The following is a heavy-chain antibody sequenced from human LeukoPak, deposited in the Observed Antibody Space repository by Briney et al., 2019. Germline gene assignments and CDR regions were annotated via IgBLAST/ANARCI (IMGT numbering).Heavy chain of an antibody. Sequence: GGSLTLSCAASGFTFSSYAMSWVRQAPGKGLEWVSAISGSGGSTYYADSVKGRFTISRDNSKNTLYLQMNSLRAEDTAVYYCAGPWDKRWPSSFDYWGQGTLVTVSS. CDR2: ISGSGGST. V-gene: IGHV3-23*01. J-gene: IGHJ4*02. D-gene: IGHD6-19*01. CDR1: GFTFSSYA. CDR3: AGPWDKRWPSSFDY.